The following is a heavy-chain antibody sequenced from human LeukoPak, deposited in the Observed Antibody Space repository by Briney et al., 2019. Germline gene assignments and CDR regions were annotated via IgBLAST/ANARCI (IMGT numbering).Heavy chain of an antibody. J-gene: IGHJ2*01. Sequence: SQALSLTCAVSGGSISSGGYSWSWIRQPPGKGLEWIGYIYHSGSTYYNPSLKSRVTISVDRSKNQFSLKLSSVTAADTAVYYCARAFGYYDSSGYCPSYFDLWGRGTLVTVSS. V-gene: IGHV4-30-2*01. CDR2: IYHSGST. CDR3: ARAFGYYDSSGYCPSYFDL. D-gene: IGHD3-22*01. CDR1: GGSISSGGYS.